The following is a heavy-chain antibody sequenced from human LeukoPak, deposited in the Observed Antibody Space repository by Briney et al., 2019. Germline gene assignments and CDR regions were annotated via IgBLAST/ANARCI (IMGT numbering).Heavy chain of an antibody. CDR2: IYYSGST. V-gene: IGHV4-59*01. J-gene: IGHJ3*02. CDR1: GGSISSYY. Sequence: SETLSLTCTVSGGSISSYYWGWIRQPPGKGLEWIGYIYYSGSTNYNPSLKSRVTISVDTSKNQFSLKLSSVTAADTAVYYCARDRRYSYGFSRAFDIWGQGTMVTVSS. D-gene: IGHD5-18*01. CDR3: ARDRRYSYGFSRAFDI.